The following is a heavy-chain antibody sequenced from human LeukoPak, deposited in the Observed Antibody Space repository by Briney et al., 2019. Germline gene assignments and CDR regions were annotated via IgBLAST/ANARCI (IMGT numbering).Heavy chain of an antibody. Sequence: ASVKVSCKASVGTFSSYAICRVREAPGQGLEWMGGIIASFGTANYAQKFQGRVTITTDEYTSTAYMELSSMRSEDTAVYYCARGLTYEALYYYYMDVWGKGTTVTVSS. CDR3: ARGLTYEALYYYYMDV. CDR1: VGTFSSYA. D-gene: IGHD5-12*01. J-gene: IGHJ6*03. CDR2: IIASFGTA. V-gene: IGHV1-69*05.